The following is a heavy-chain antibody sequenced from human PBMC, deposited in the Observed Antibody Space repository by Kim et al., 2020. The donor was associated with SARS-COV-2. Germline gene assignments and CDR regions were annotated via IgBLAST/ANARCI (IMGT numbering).Heavy chain of an antibody. CDR1: GFTFSSYW. D-gene: IGHD4-4*01. V-gene: IGHV3-7*01. J-gene: IGHJ4*02. Sequence: GGSLRLSCAASGFTFSSYWMSWVRQAPGKGLEWVANIKQDGSEKYYVDSVKGRFTISRDNAKNSLYLQMNSLRAEDTAVYYCARGKGGLLFPTVTYGVFDYWGQGTLVTVSS. CDR3: ARGKGGLLFPTVTYGVFDY. CDR2: IKQDGSEK.